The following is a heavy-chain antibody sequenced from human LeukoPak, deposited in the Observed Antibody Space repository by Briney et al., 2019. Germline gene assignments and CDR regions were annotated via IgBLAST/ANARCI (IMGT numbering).Heavy chain of an antibody. D-gene: IGHD3-9*01. CDR3: ARGSTPRYFDWLMDAFDI. Sequence: ASVKVSCKASGYTFTSYYMHWVRQAPGQGLEWMGIINPSGGSTSYAQKFQGRVTMTRDMSTSTVYMELSSLRSEDTAVYYCARGSTPRYFDWLMDAFDIWGQGTMVTVSS. CDR2: INPSGGST. J-gene: IGHJ3*02. CDR1: GYTFTSYY. V-gene: IGHV1-46*01.